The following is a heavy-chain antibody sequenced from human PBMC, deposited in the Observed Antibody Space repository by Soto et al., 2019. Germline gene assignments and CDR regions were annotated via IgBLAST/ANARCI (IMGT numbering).Heavy chain of an antibody. Sequence: SVKGACKGAVGTFSSYASGWVRQAPGQGLEWMGGIIPIFDTANYAQKFQGRVTITADESTSTAYMELSSLRSEDTAVYYCARHDCISSSCYYYYSYGMDVWGQGTTVTVSS. CDR3: ARHDCISSSCYYYYSYGMDV. CDR1: VGTFSSYA. D-gene: IGHD2-2*01. V-gene: IGHV1-69*01. CDR2: IIPIFDTA. J-gene: IGHJ6*02.